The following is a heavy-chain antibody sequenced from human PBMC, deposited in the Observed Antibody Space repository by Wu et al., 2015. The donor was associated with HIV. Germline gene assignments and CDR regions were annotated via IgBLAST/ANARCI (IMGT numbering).Heavy chain of an antibody. CDR2: ISPYNGNT. CDR1: DYTFITYG. D-gene: IGHD1-26*01. J-gene: IGHJ4*02. V-gene: IGHV1-18*01. CDR3: ARGAYSGSYYANF. Sequence: QVYLVQSGGEVKKPGASVKVSCKASDYTFITYGLSWVRQAPGQGLEWMGWISPYNGNTDVAQKFQGRVTMTTDTSTKTAYMELRSLRSDDTAIYFCARGAYSGSYYANFWGPGTQVTVSS.